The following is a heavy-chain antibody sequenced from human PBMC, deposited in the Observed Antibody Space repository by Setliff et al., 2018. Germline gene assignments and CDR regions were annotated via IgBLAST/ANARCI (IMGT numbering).Heavy chain of an antibody. CDR1: GFTFDDYT. CDR2: ISWDGGST. J-gene: IGHJ6*02. CDR3: AKDIRYFDSSYYYGMDV. Sequence: LRLSCAASGFTFDDYTMHWVRQAPGKGLEWVSLISWDGGSTYYADSVKGRFTISRDNSKNSLYLQMNSLRTEDTALYYCAKDIRYFDSSYYYGMDVWGQGTTVTVSS. V-gene: IGHV3-43*01. D-gene: IGHD3-9*01.